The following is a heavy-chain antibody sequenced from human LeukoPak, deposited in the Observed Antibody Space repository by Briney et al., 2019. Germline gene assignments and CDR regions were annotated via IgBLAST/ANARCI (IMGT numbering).Heavy chain of an antibody. CDR3: ARDLGYCSGGSCSEENWFDP. V-gene: IGHV3-11*06. CDR1: GFTFSDYY. Sequence: GGSLRLSCAASGFTFSDYYMSWIRQAPGKGLEWVSYISSSSSYTNYADSVKGRFTISRDSAKNSLYLQMNSLRAEDTAVYYCARDLGYCSGGSCSEENWFDPWGQGTLVTVSS. D-gene: IGHD2-15*01. J-gene: IGHJ5*02. CDR2: ISSSSSYT.